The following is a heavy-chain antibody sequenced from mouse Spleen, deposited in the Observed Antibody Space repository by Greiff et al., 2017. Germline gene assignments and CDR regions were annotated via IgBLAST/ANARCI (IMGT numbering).Heavy chain of an antibody. CDR2: ISSGGSYT. V-gene: IGHV5-9-1*01. D-gene: IGHD1-1*01. Sequence: DVMLVESGGGLVKPGGSLKLSCAASGFTFSSYAMSWVRQTPEKRLEWVATISSGGSYTYYPDSVKGRFTISRDNAKNTLYLQMSSLRSEDTAMYYCARQGDYYGSSPYAMDYWGQGTSVTVSS. J-gene: IGHJ4*01. CDR3: ARQGDYYGSSPYAMDY. CDR1: GFTFSSYA.